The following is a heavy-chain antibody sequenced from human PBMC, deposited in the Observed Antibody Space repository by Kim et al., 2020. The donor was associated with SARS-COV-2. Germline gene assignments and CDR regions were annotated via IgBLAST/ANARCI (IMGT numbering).Heavy chain of an antibody. CDR3: ASGPAYCSSTSCYLWFDP. D-gene: IGHD2-2*01. Sequence: ASVKVSCKASGYTFTSYAMNWVRQAPGQGLEWMGWINTNTGNPTYAQGFTGRLVFSLDTSVSTAYLQISSLKAEDTAVYYCASGPAYCSSTSCYLWFDPWGQGTLVTVSS. J-gene: IGHJ5*02. V-gene: IGHV7-4-1*02. CDR1: GYTFTSYA. CDR2: INTNTGNP.